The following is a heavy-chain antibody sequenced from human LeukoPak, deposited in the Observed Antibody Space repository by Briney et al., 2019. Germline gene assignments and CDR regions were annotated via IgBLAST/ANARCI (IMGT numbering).Heavy chain of an antibody. CDR3: ARDISPYGAYYYYMDV. CDR1: GGTFSSYA. J-gene: IGHJ6*03. D-gene: IGHD4-17*01. Sequence: ASVKVSCKASGGTFSSYAISWVRQAPGQGLEWMGGIIPIFGTANYAQKFQGRVTITTDESTSTAYMELSSLRSEDTAVYYCARDISPYGAYYYYMDVWGKGTTVTVSS. CDR2: IIPIFGTA. V-gene: IGHV1-69*05.